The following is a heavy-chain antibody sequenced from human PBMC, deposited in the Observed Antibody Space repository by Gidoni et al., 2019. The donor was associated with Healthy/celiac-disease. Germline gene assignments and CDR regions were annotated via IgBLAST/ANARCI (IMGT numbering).Heavy chain of an antibody. CDR3: ARVVPGMVVTATRHAFDI. CDR2: TRNKANSYTT. J-gene: IGHJ3*02. D-gene: IGHD2-21*02. CDR1: GFTFSDHY. V-gene: IGHV3-72*01. Sequence: EVQLVESGGGLVQPGGSLRLSCAASGFTFSDHYMDWVRQAPGKGLEWVGRTRNKANSYTTEYAASVKGRFTISRDDSKNSLYLQMNSLKTEDTAVYYCARVVPGMVVTATRHAFDIWGQGTMVTVSS.